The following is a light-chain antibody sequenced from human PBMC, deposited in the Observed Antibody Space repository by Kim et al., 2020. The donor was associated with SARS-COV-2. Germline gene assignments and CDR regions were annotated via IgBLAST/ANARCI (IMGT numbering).Light chain of an antibody. CDR3: SSYTSSSIRV. V-gene: IGLV2-14*04. CDR2: DVS. CDR1: SSDVGGYNY. Sequence: GQSITIACTGTSSDVGGYNYVSWYQQHPGKAPKLMIYDVSKRPSGVSNRFSGSKSGNTASLTISGLQAEDEADYYCSSYTSSSIRVFGGGTQLTVL. J-gene: IGLJ3*02.